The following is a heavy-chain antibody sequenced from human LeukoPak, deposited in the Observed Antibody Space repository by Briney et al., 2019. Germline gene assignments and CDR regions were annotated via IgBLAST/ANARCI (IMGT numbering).Heavy chain of an antibody. D-gene: IGHD2-8*01. CDR2: LSGGGGST. V-gene: IGHV3-23*01. CDR3: AKSSSGLGLNEYFHL. CDR1: GFTFSSYA. J-gene: IGHJ2*01. Sequence: GGSLRLSCAASGFTFSSYAMSWVRQAPGKGLEWVSALSGGGGSTFYTDSVKGRFTISRDNSKNTLYLQMSSLRAEDTAVYFCAKSSSGLGLNEYFHLWGRGTLVTVSS.